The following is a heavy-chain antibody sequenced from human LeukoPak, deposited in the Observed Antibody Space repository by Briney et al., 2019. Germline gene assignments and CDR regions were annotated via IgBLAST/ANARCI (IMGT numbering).Heavy chain of an antibody. CDR1: GFTFSGSA. V-gene: IGHV3-73*01. CDR3: ARVEAYIAAPGLDPWV. CDR2: IRSKANSYAT. J-gene: IGHJ4*02. Sequence: GGSLRLSCAASGFTFSGSAMHWVRQASGKGLEWVGRIRSKANSYATAYAASVKGRFTISRDDSKNTAYLQMNSLKTEDTAVYYCARVEAYIAAPGLDPWVWGQGTLVTVSS. D-gene: IGHD6-6*01.